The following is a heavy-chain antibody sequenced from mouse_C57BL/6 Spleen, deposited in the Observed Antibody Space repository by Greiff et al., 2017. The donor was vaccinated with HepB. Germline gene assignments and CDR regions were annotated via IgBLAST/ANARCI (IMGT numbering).Heavy chain of an antibody. V-gene: IGHV5-17*01. CDR1: GFTFSDYG. D-gene: IGHD2-4*01. CDR3: ARPYDYDGYAMDY. CDR2: ISSGSSTI. Sequence: EVQGVESGGGLVKPGGSLKLSCAASGFTFSDYGMHWVRQAPEKGLEWVANISSGSSTIYYADTVKGRFTISRDNAKNTPLLQMTSLRSEDTAMYYCARPYDYDGYAMDYWGQGTSVTVSS. J-gene: IGHJ4*01.